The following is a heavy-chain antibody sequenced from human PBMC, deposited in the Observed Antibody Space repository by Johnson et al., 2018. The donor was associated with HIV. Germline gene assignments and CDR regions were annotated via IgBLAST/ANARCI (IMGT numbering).Heavy chain of an antibody. CDR3: ARDLVRASHAFDI. CDR2: MNSDGSEK. Sequence: VQLVESGGGFVQPGGSLTLSCAASGFTFSHYWMHWVRQAPGKGLVWVSRMNSDGSEKYYVDSVKGRFTISRDNSKNTLYLQMNSLRSEDTSVYYCARDLVRASHAFDIWGQGTMVTVSS. CDR1: GFTFSHYW. J-gene: IGHJ3*02. V-gene: IGHV3-74*01. D-gene: IGHD2-8*02.